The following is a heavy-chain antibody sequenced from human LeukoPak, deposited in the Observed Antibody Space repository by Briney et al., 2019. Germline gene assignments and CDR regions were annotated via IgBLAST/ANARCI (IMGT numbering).Heavy chain of an antibody. Sequence: GGSLRQSCAASGFIFTNYWMRWVRQAPGKGLEWVANIKQDGSEKYYVDSVKGRFTISRDNSKNSLYLQMNSLRAEDTAVYYCARGRYCSSTSCPLFDYWGQGTLVTVSS. D-gene: IGHD2-2*01. V-gene: IGHV3-7*04. J-gene: IGHJ4*02. CDR2: IKQDGSEK. CDR1: GFIFTNYW. CDR3: ARGRYCSSTSCPLFDY.